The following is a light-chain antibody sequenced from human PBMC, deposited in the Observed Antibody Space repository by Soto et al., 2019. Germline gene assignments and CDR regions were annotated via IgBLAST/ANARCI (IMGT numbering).Light chain of an antibody. CDR2: YDN. J-gene: IGLJ1*01. V-gene: IGLV1-51*01. CDR3: GSWDSSLSAYV. Sequence: QSVLTQPPSVSAAPGQKVTISCSGSSSNIGGNSVSWYQQLPGTAPKHLIYYDNKHPSGIPDRFSGAKTATSATLGITGFQTGDEADYYCGSWDSSLSAYVFGPGTKVTVL. CDR1: SSNIGGNS.